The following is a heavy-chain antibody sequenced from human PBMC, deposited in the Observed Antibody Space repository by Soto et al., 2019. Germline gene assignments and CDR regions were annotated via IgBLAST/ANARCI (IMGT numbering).Heavy chain of an antibody. CDR2: INPSGGST. CDR3: SRSGGYSSSSGVENYYYYCGMDV. D-gene: IGHD6-6*01. J-gene: IGHJ6*02. CDR1: GYTFTSYY. V-gene: IGHV1-46*01. Sequence: QVQLVQSGAEVKKPGASVKVSCQAAGYTFTSYYMHWVRQAPGQGLEWMGIINPSGGSTSYAQKFQGSVTMTRDTSSSTVYKELGSRRSADKAVYYCSRSGGYSSSSGVENYYYYCGMDVWGQGTTVTVSS.